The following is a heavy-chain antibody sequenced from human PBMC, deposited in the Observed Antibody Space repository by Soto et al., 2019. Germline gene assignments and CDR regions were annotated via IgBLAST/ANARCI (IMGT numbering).Heavy chain of an antibody. D-gene: IGHD2-2*01. CDR1: GYTFTGYY. Sequence: QVQLVQSGAEVKKPGASVKVSCKASGYTFTGYYMHWVRQAPGQGLEWMGWINPNSGGTNYAQKFQGWVTMTRDTSISTAYMELSRLRSDDTAVYYCARVFGACSSTSCDESWFDPWGQGTLVTVSS. V-gene: IGHV1-2*04. CDR3: ARVFGACSSTSCDESWFDP. J-gene: IGHJ5*02. CDR2: INPNSGGT.